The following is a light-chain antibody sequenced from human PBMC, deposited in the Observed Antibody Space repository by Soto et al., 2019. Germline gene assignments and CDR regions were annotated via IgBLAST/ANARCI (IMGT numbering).Light chain of an antibody. CDR3: AAWDDSLNGFYV. V-gene: IGLV1-36*01. CDR2: YDD. CDR1: SSNIGNNA. J-gene: IGLJ1*01. Sequence: QSVLTQPPSVSEAPRQRVTISCSGSSSNIGNNAVNWYQQLPGKAPKLLIYYDDLLPSGGSDRFSGSKSGTSASLAISGLQSEDEADYYCAAWDDSLNGFYVFGTGTKLTVL.